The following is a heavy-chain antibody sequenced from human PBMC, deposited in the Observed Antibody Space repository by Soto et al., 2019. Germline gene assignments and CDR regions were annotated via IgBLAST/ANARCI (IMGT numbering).Heavy chain of an antibody. V-gene: IGHV2-5*02. CDR1: GFSLSTSGAA. D-gene: IGHD3-3*01. CDR2: IYWDGDK. J-gene: IGHJ5*02. Sequence: QINLIESGPTLVKPTQTLTLTCTFSGFSLSTSGAAVGWVRQPPGRALEWLALIYWDGDKRYNASLGSRLTITKATSMNQLVLTLPIVDPADTATYYCAHRATMTIFGLIIDNGIWFDPWGQGTRVIVSS. CDR3: AHRATMTIFGLIIDNGIWFDP.